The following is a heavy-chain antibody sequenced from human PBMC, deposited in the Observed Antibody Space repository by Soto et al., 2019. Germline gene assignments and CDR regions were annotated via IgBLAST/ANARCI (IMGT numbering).Heavy chain of an antibody. J-gene: IGHJ4*02. V-gene: IGHV3-15*07. CDR3: ATAPGYWGSAPLDF. CDR2: IRSQSDGGTR. D-gene: IGHD7-27*01. CDR1: GLTFSDAW. Sequence: DVQLVESGGGLVKPGGSLRLSCVASGLTFSDAWINWLRRVPGKGREWVARIRSQSDGGTRDYTAPVNGRFTISRDDSKSTLYLQMNSLKTDDTAIYYCATAPGYWGSAPLDFWGQGTLVTVSS.